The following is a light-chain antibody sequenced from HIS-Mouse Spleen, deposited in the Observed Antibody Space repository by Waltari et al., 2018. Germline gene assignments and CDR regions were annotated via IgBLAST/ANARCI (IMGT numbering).Light chain of an antibody. CDR1: QSVLYSSNNKNY. CDR3: QQYYSTPYT. V-gene: IGKV4-1*01. CDR2: WAS. Sequence: DIVMTHSPDSLAVSLGERATTNGKSSQSVLYSSNNKNYLAWYQQKPGQPPKLLIYWASTRESGVPDRFSGSGSGTDFTLTISSLQAEDVAVYYCQQYYSTPYTFGQGTKLEIK. J-gene: IGKJ2*01.